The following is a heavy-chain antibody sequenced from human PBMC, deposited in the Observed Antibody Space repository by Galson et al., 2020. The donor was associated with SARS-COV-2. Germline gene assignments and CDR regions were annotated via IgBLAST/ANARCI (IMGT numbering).Heavy chain of an antibody. Sequence: ASETLSLTCGVSGSSISSDYYWGWIRQPPGKGLEWLGTIHRSGSTYYNPSLKSRLTISIDTSTNHFSLNLKSVTAADTAVYYCARAPPLTCRFDPWGQGTLVTVSS. CDR1: GSSISSDYY. V-gene: IGHV4-38-2*01. J-gene: IGHJ5*02. D-gene: IGHD3-9*01. CDR3: ARAPPLTCRFDP. CDR2: IHRSGST.